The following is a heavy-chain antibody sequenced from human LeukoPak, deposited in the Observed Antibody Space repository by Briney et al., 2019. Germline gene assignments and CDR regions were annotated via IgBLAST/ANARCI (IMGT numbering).Heavy chain of an antibody. CDR2: ISSGSSYI. D-gene: IGHD3-10*02. CDR3: AELGITMIGGV. CDR1: GFTFSRYN. J-gene: IGHJ6*04. V-gene: IGHV3-21*01. Sequence: GGSLRLSCAASGFTFSRYNMNWVRQAPGKGLEWVSSISSGSSYIYYADSVKGRFTISRDNAKNSLYLQMNSLRAEDTAVYYCAELGITMIGGVWGKGTTVTISS.